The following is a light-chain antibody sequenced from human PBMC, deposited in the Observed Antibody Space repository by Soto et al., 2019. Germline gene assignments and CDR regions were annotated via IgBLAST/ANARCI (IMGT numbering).Light chain of an antibody. J-gene: IGLJ1*01. CDR1: RSDIGSYNY. CDR3: ISYTGSSTSYV. Sequence: QSALTQPASVSGSPGQSITISCSGTRSDIGSYNYAAWYQQFPGKTPKILIYGVSNRPSGVSSRFSGSKSGNTASLTISGLQAEDEADYYCISYTGSSTSYVFGSGTKLTVL. CDR2: GVS. V-gene: IGLV2-14*01.